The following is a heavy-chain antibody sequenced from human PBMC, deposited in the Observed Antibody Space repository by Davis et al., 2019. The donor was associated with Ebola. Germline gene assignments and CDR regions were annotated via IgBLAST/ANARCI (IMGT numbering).Heavy chain of an antibody. J-gene: IGHJ6*02. CDR2: INPSGGTT. CDR3: ARDPGPIVVVLYANYGMDV. Sequence: ASVKVSCKASGYTFTSYYMHWVRQAPGQGLEWMGIINPSGGTTSYAQKFQGRVTMTRDTSTTTVYMELSSLRSEDTAGYYCARDPGPIVVVLYANYGMDVWGQGTTVTVSS. V-gene: IGHV1-46*01. CDR1: GYTFTSYY. D-gene: IGHD2-8*02.